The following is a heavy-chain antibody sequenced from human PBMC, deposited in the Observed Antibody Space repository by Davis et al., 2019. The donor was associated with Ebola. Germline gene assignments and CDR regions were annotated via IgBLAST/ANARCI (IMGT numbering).Heavy chain of an antibody. V-gene: IGHV3-7*03. CDR3: ARKLGYYYYYGMDV. CDR2: IKQDGSEK. CDR1: GFTFSSYW. Sequence: GESLKISCAASGFTFSSYWMSWVRQAPGKGLEWVANIKQDGSEKYYVDSVKGRFTISRDNAKNSLYLQMNSLRAEDTAVYYCARKLGYYYYYGMDVWGQGTTVTVSS. D-gene: IGHD6-13*01. J-gene: IGHJ6*02.